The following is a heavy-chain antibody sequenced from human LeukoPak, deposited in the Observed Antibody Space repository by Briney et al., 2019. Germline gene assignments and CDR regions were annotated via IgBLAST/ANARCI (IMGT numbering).Heavy chain of an antibody. Sequence: SETLSLTCAVYGGSFSGYYWSWIRQPPGKGLEWIGYIYYSGSTNYNPSLKSRVTISVDTSKNQFSLKLSSVTAADTAVYYCASITPLWAAGTWVYYFDYWGQGTLVTVSS. CDR3: ASITPLWAAGTWVYYFDY. J-gene: IGHJ4*02. CDR1: GGSFSGYY. CDR2: IYYSGST. V-gene: IGHV4-59*08. D-gene: IGHD6-13*01.